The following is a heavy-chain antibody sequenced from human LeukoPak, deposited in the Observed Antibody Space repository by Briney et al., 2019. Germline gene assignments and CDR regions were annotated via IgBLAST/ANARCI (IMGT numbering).Heavy chain of an antibody. Sequence: GASVKVSCKASGYTFTSYGISWVRQAPGQGLEWMGWICAYNGNTNYAQKLQGRVTMTTDTSTSTGYMELSRLRSDDTAVYYCARSPDILTGENFDYWGQGTLVTVSS. D-gene: IGHD3-9*01. J-gene: IGHJ4*02. CDR2: ICAYNGNT. V-gene: IGHV1-18*01. CDR3: ARSPDILTGENFDY. CDR1: GYTFTSYG.